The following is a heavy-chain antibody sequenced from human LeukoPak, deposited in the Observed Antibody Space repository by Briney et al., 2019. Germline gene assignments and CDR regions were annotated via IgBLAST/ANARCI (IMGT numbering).Heavy chain of an antibody. J-gene: IGHJ5*02. V-gene: IGHV1-69*13. CDR3: ARDYSNPYAWFDP. Sequence: ASVKVSCKASGGTFSSYGISWVRQAPGQGLEWMGGIIPIFGTPNYAQKFQGRVTITADESTSTAYMELSSLRSEDTAVYYCARDYSNPYAWFDPWGQGTLVTVSS. CDR1: GGTFSSYG. D-gene: IGHD4-11*01. CDR2: IIPIFGTP.